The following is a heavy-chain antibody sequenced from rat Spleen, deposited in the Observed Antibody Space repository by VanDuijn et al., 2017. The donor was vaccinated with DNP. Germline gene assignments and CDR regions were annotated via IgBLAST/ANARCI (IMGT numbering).Heavy chain of an antibody. Sequence: EVQLVESGGGLVQPGRSMKLSCAASGFTFSNSDMAWVRQAPTKGLEWVASISTSGGTYYRDSVKGRFTISRDNAKSTLYLQMDSLRSEDTATYYCATEDYGYPFDYWGQGVMVTVSS. D-gene: IGHD1-7*01. V-gene: IGHV5-25*01. J-gene: IGHJ2*01. CDR1: GFTFSNSD. CDR3: ATEDYGYPFDY. CDR2: ISTSGGT.